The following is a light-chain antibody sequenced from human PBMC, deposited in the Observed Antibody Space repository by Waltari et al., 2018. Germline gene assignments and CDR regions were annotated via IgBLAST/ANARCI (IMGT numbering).Light chain of an antibody. CDR2: DVT. Sequence: QSALTQPASVSGSPGQSITISCTGTSSDVGGYTYVSWYQQHPGKAPKPMIYDVTTRPSAVSNRFSGSKSVTTASLTISGLQAEDEADYYCSSYTSSSTWVFGGGTKLTVL. CDR1: SSDVGGYTY. J-gene: IGLJ3*02. V-gene: IGLV2-14*03. CDR3: SSYTSSSTWV.